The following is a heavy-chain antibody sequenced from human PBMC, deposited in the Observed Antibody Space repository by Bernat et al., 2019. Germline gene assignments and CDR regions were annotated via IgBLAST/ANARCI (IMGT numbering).Heavy chain of an antibody. CDR3: ARGRRGVGSGSRKPFDY. D-gene: IGHD3-10*01. J-gene: IGHJ4*02. V-gene: IGHV4-34*01. CDR2: INHSGST. CDR1: GGSFSGYY. Sequence: QVQLQQWGAGLLKPSETLSLTCAVYGGSFSGYYWSWIRQPPGKGLEWIGEINHSGSTNYNPSLKSRVTISVDTSKNQFSLKLRSVTAADTAVYYCARGRRGVGSGSRKPFDYWGQGTLVTVSS.